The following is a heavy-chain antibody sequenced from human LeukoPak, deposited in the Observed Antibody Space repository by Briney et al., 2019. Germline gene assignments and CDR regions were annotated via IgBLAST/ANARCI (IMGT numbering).Heavy chain of an antibody. V-gene: IGHV3-23*01. CDR1: GFTFSSYG. CDR2: ISGSGGST. CDR3: ARHSGRSRSLDY. J-gene: IGHJ4*02. Sequence: GGSLRLSCAASGFTFSSYGMSWVRQAPGKGLEWVSAISGSGGSTYYADSVKGRFTISRDNSKNTLYLQMNSLRAEDTAVYYCARHSGRSRSLDYWGQGTLVTVSS. D-gene: IGHD2-8*02.